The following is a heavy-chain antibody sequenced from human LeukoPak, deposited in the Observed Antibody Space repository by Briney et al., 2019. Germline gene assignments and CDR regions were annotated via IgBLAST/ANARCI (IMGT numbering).Heavy chain of an antibody. Sequence: PGGSLRLSCAASGFTFSSYAMHWVRQAPGKGLEWVAVISYDGSNKYYADSVKGRFTISRDNSKNTLYLQMNSLRAEDTAVYYCAKDRDWHLDYWGQGTLVTVSS. V-gene: IGHV3-30-3*01. CDR1: GFTFSSYA. D-gene: IGHD3/OR15-3a*01. CDR2: ISYDGSNK. CDR3: AKDRDWHLDY. J-gene: IGHJ4*02.